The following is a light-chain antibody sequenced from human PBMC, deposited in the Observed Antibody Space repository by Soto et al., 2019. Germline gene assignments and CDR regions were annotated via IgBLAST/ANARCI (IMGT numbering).Light chain of an antibody. CDR3: SSHTSSNTRV. CDR1: SSDVGGYNY. J-gene: IGLJ1*01. V-gene: IGLV2-14*01. Sequence: QSALTQPASVSGSPGQSITIYCTGTSSDVGGYNYVSWYQQHPGKAPKLMIYEVSNRPSGVSYRFSGSKSGNTASLTISGLQAEDGADYYCSSHTSSNTRVFGTGTKVTVL. CDR2: EVS.